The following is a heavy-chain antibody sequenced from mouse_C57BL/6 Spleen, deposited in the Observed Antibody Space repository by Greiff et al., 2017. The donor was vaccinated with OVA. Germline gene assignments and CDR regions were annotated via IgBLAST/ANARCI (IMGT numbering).Heavy chain of an antibody. CDR3: ARRATGTGFAY. V-gene: IGHV5-6*02. D-gene: IGHD4-1*02. CDR1: GFTFSSYG. J-gene: IGHJ3*01. CDR2: ISSGGSYT. Sequence: EVKVVESGGDLVKPGGSLKLSCAASGFTFSSYGMSWVRQTPDKRLEWVATISSGGSYTYYPDSVKGRFTISRDNAKNTLYLQMSSLKSEDTAMYYCARRATGTGFAYWGQGTLVTVSA.